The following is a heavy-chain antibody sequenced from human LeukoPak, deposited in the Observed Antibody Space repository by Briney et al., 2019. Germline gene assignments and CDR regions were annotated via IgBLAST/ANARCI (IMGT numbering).Heavy chain of an antibody. Sequence: ASVKVSCKASGGTFSSYAISWVRQAPGQGLEWMGGIIPIFGTANYAQKFQGRVTITTDESTSTAYMELSSLRSEDTAVYYCARDGNPGRAGVGATMYYFDYWGQGTLVTVSS. CDR3: ARDGNPGRAGVGATMYYFDY. CDR1: GGTFSSYA. J-gene: IGHJ4*02. V-gene: IGHV1-69*05. CDR2: IIPIFGTA. D-gene: IGHD1-26*01.